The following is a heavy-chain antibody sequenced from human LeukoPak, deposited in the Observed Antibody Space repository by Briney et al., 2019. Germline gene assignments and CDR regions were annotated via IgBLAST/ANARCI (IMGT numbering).Heavy chain of an antibody. CDR2: ISGSGGST. CDR1: GFTVSSNY. CDR3: AKSTPGRTRT. J-gene: IGHJ5*02. D-gene: IGHD1-1*01. V-gene: IGHV3-23*01. Sequence: PGGSLRLSCAASGFTVSSNYMSWVRQAPGKGLEWVSAISGSGGSTYYADSVKGRFTISRDNSKNTLYLQMNSLRAEDTAVYYCAKSTPGRTRTWGQGTLVTVSS.